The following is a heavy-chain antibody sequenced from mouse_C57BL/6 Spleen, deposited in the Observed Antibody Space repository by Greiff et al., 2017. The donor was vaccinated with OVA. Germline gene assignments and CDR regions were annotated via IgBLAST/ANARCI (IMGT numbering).Heavy chain of an antibody. CDR3: ARDSSGYGWFAY. Sequence: VQLQQSGPELVKPGASVKISCKASGYAFSSSWMNWVKQRPGKGLEWIGRIYPGDGDTNYNGKFKGKATLTADKSSSTAYMQLSSLTSEDSAVYFCARDSSGYGWFAYWGQGTLVTVSA. V-gene: IGHV1-82*01. D-gene: IGHD3-2*02. CDR1: GYAFSSSW. J-gene: IGHJ3*01. CDR2: IYPGDGDT.